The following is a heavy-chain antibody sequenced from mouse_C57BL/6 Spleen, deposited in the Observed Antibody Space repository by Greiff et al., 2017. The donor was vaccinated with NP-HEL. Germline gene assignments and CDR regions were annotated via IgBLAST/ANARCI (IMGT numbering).Heavy chain of an antibody. CDR3: TGGGLSFLDY. Sequence: EVKLVESGGGLVQPGGSMKLSCVASGFTFSNYWMNWVRQSPEKGLEWVAQIRLKSDNYATHYAESVKGRFTISRDDSKSSVYLQMNNLRAEDTGIYYCTGGGLSFLDYWGQGTTLTVSS. J-gene: IGHJ2*01. V-gene: IGHV6-3*01. CDR1: GFTFSNYW. D-gene: IGHD1-1*02. CDR2: IRLKSDNYAT.